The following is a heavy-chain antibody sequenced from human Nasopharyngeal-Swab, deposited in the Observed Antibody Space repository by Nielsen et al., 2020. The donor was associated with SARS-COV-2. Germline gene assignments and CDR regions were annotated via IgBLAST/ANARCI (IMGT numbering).Heavy chain of an antibody. Sequence: SETLSLTCAVSGGSISTSNWWSSVRQPPGKGLEWIGEIYHSGSTNYNPSLKSRATISVDKSKNQFSLKLSSVTAADTAVYYCARDAPLGGMDVWGQGTTVTVSS. CDR1: GGSISTSNW. CDR3: ARDAPLGGMDV. D-gene: IGHD3-16*01. CDR2: IYHSGST. V-gene: IGHV4-4*02. J-gene: IGHJ6*02.